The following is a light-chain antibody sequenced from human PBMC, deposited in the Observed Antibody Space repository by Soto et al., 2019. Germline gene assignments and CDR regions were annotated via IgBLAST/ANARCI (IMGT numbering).Light chain of an antibody. J-gene: IGKJ1*01. Sequence: IVLTQSPGTLSLSPGERATLSCRASQSVATSYLAWYQQKPGQAPRLLIYGTSSRATGVPDRFSGSGSGTDFTLTISSLEPEDFAVYYCQQRSNWPQTFGQGTKVDIK. V-gene: IGKV3D-20*02. CDR1: QSVATSY. CDR2: GTS. CDR3: QQRSNWPQT.